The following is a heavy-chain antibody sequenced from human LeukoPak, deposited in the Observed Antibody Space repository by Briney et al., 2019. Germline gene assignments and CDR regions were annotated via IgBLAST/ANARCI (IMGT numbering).Heavy chain of an antibody. V-gene: IGHV4-39*01. D-gene: IGHD4-23*01. CDR1: GGSISSSNSY. CDR2: ISHSGTI. CDR3: ATHIRGGNGFDP. J-gene: IGHJ5*02. Sequence: SETLSLTCIVSGGSISSSNSYWDWIRQPPGRGLEWIGDISHSGTINYNPSLRTRVTISADTSKNQLSLKLNSVTAADTAVYYCATHIRGGNGFDPWGQGTLVTVSS.